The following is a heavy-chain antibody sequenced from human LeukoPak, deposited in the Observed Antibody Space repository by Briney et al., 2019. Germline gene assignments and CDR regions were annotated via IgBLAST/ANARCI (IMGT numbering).Heavy chain of an antibody. J-gene: IGHJ5*01. Sequence: GGSLRLSCGGSGFALKSYSLTWVRQAPGKGLEWVSSISSTSAYIHYADSVKGRFTISRDNVDNVVYLEMNGLRAEDTATYCARVAVSGPTGWFDSWGQGTLVIVSS. D-gene: IGHD2-8*02. V-gene: IGHV3-21*01. CDR1: GFALKSYS. CDR3: ARVAVSGPTGWFDS. CDR2: ISSTSAYI.